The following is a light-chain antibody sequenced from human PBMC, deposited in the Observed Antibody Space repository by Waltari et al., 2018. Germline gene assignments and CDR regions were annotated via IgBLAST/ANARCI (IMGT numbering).Light chain of an antibody. V-gene: IGLV2-14*01. CDR2: EVS. Sequence: QSDLTQPASVSGSPGQSITISCTGTSSDVGGYPSVPWFQQHPGNTPKLLIYEVSNRPSGVSNRFSGSKSGNTASLTISGLQAEDEADYYCTSHTSSSTWVFGGGTKLTVL. CDR3: TSHTSSSTWV. J-gene: IGLJ3*02. CDR1: SSDVGGYPS.